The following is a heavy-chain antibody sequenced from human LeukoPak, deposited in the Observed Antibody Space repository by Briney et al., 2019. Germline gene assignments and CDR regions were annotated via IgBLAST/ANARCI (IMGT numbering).Heavy chain of an antibody. CDR1: GFTFSSYA. V-gene: IGHV3-48*01. CDR2: INSGGSAV. CDR3: ARVGSRGDWFDY. J-gene: IGHJ5*01. D-gene: IGHD1-26*01. Sequence: GGSLRLSCAASGFTFSSYAMHWVRQTPGKGLQWLFYINSGGSAVHYADSVKDRFTFSRDNAKNSLYLHINSLRVEDTGIYYCARVGSRGDWFDYWGQGARVTVSS.